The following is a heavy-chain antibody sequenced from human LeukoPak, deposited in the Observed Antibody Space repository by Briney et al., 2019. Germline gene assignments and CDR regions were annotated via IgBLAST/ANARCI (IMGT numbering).Heavy chain of an antibody. J-gene: IGHJ5*02. D-gene: IGHD3-3*01. CDR1: GGSISSYY. CDR2: IYYSGST. V-gene: IGHV4-59*01. CDR3: ARGGYDFWSGSKNWFDP. Sequence: SETLSLTCTVSGGSISSYYWSWIRQPPGKGLEWIGYIYYSGSTNYNPSLKSRVTISVDPSKNQFSLKLSSVTAADTAVYYCARGGYDFWSGSKNWFDPWGQGTLVTVSS.